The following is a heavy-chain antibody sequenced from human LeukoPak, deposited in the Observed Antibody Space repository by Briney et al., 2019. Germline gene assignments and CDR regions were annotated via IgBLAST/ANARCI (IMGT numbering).Heavy chain of an antibody. V-gene: IGHV3-21*06. CDR2: ISSSSSYI. D-gene: IGHD3-22*01. CDR3: ARGGHHYYDSSGYLYACDI. Sequence: GGSLRLSCAASGFTFSSYSMNWVRQAPGKGLEWVSSISSSSSYIYHADLLKGRFTISRDNAKNPLYLQMNSLRAEDTAVYYCARGGHHYYDSSGYLYACDIWGQGTMVTVSS. CDR1: GFTFSSYS. J-gene: IGHJ3*02.